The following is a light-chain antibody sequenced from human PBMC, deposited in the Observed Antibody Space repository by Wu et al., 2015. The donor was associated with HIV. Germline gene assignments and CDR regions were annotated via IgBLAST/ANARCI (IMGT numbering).Light chain of an antibody. CDR1: QGISSY. J-gene: IGKJ3*01. CDR3: QQISTYPRT. Sequence: DIQLTQSPSFLSASVGDRVTITCRASQGISSYLAWYQQKPGKAPKLLIYAASTLQSGVPARFSGSGSGTEFTLTISSLEPEDFATYYCQQISTYPRTFGPGTKVDIK. V-gene: IGKV1-9*01. CDR2: AAS.